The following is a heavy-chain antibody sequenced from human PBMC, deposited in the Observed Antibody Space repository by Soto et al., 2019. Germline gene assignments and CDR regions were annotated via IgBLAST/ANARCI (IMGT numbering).Heavy chain of an antibody. D-gene: IGHD3-22*01. CDR1: VYTFITYG. CDR2: ISTDNGNT. V-gene: IGHV1-18*01. J-gene: IGHJ4*02. CDR3: ARGPTDYYDHRANYFLDN. Sequence: QVQLVQSGAEVKKPGASVKVSCKASVYTFITYGGSWVRQAPGQGLDWLGWISTDNGNTRYAERLQGRVTMTTDTTTNTAYMELRNLRSDETAVYYWARGPTDYYDHRANYFLDNGGQGTRVTVSS.